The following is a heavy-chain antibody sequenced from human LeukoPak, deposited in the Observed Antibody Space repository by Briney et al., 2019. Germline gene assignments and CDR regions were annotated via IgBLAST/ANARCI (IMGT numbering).Heavy chain of an antibody. J-gene: IGHJ4*02. V-gene: IGHV3-64D*09. CDR1: GFTFSSYA. D-gene: IGHD6-25*01. Sequence: AGGSLRLSCSVSGFTFSSYAMHWVRQAPGKGLQYVSSISSNGGSTYYADSVKGRFTISRDNSKDTLYLQMSSLRAEDTAVYYCVSLAATSQYFFALWGQGTLVTVSA. CDR2: ISSNGGST. CDR3: VSLAATSQYFFAL.